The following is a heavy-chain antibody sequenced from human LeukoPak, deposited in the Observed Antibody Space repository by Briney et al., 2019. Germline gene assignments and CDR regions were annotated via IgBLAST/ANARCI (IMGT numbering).Heavy chain of an antibody. CDR3: AGGSGSYPEY. J-gene: IGHJ4*02. D-gene: IGHD3-10*01. CDR1: GFTFSSNW. Sequence: PGGSLRLSCAASGFTFSSNWMHWARQAPGKGLVWVSRIKSDGSITNYADSVKGRFTISRDNAKNTLYLQMNSLRAEDTAVYYCAGGSGSYPEYWGQGTLVTLSS. CDR2: IKSDGSIT. V-gene: IGHV3-74*01.